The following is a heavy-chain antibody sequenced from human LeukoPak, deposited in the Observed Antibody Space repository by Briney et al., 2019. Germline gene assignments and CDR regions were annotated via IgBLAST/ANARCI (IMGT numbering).Heavy chain of an antibody. Sequence: PGGSLRLSCAASGFTFSDSFMSWIRQAPGKGLEWASYISGSGGTIYYPDSVKGRFTISRDNAKKSLYLQMNSLRPEDTAVYYCARLSGYAVESWGQGTLVTVSS. CDR3: ARLSGYAVES. V-gene: IGHV3-11*01. CDR2: ISGSGGTI. D-gene: IGHD5-12*01. CDR1: GFTFSDSF. J-gene: IGHJ4*02.